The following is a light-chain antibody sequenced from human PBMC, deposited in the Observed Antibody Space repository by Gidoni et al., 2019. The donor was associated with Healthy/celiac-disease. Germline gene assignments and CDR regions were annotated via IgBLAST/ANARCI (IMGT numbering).Light chain of an antibody. Sequence: DIQMTQSPFSLSASVGDRVTITCRASQSISSYLNWYQQKPGKAPKLLIYAASSLQSGVPSRFSGSGSGTDFTLTISSLQPEDCATYYCQQSYSTLEWTFGQGTKVEIK. CDR2: AAS. CDR1: QSISSY. CDR3: QQSYSTLEWT. J-gene: IGKJ1*01. V-gene: IGKV1-39*01.